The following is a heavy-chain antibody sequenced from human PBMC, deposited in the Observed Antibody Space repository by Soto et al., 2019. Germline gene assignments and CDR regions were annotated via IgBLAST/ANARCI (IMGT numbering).Heavy chain of an antibody. CDR2: IWYDGSNK. CDR3: ARDRGDLYWYFDL. D-gene: IGHD3-10*01. J-gene: IGHJ2*01. CDR1: GFTFSSYG. Sequence: QVQLVESGGGVVQPGRSLRLSCAASGFTFSSYGMHWVRQAPGKGLEWVAVIWYDGSNKYYADSVKGRFTISRDNSKNTLYLQMNSLGAEDTAVYYCARDRGDLYWYFDLWGRGTLVTVSS. V-gene: IGHV3-33*01.